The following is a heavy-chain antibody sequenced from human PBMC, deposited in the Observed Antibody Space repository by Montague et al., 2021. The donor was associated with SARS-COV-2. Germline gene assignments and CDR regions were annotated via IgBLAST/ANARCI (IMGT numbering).Heavy chain of an antibody. D-gene: IGHD4-23*01. CDR1: GGSFSGYY. CDR3: ARWDPQTLTLIGLRGKSASDY. CDR2: INHSGTT. Sequence: ETLSLTCAVYGGSFSGYYWTWIRQSPGKGLEWIAEINHSGTTNYNFNPSLRSRVTISVDTSKSQFSLKLSSVTAADTGVYYCARWDPQTLTLIGLRGKSASDYWGQGTLVTGSS. J-gene: IGHJ4*02. V-gene: IGHV4-34*01.